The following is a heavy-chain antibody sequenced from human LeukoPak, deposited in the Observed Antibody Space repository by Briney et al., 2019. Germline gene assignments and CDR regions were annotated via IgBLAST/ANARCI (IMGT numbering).Heavy chain of an antibody. CDR2: TSSSDPGT. Sequence: GGSLRLSCAASGFPLSSYAMSWVRQGPGKGLEWVAATSSSDPGTYHADSVRGRFTISRDNSKNTLYLQMNSLRAEDTAVYYCARVGAYDSSGEGDYWGQGTLVTVSS. CDR3: ARVGAYDSSGEGDY. D-gene: IGHD3-22*01. V-gene: IGHV3-23*01. J-gene: IGHJ4*02. CDR1: GFPLSSYA.